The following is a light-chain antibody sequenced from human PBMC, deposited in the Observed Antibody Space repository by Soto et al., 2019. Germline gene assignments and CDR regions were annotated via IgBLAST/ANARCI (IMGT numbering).Light chain of an antibody. CDR1: QIVSSTY. V-gene: IGKV3-20*01. CDR2: GAS. J-gene: IGKJ2*01. Sequence: EIVLTQSPGTLSLSPGERATLSCRASQIVSSTYLAWYQQKPGQGPRLLIYGASSRATGIPDRFSGSGSGTDFTLTISRLEPEDFAVYYCQQYGRPPGTFGQGTKLEIK. CDR3: QQYGRPPGT.